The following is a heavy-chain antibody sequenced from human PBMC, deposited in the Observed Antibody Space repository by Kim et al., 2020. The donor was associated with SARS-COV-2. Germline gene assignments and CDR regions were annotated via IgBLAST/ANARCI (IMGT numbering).Heavy chain of an antibody. CDR1: GFTFSSYG. Sequence: GGSLRLSCAASGFTFSSYGMHWVRQAPGKGLEWVAVIWYDGSNKYYADSVKGRFTISRDNSKNTLYLQMNSLRAEDTAVYYCARGKKYSSGWYGGSRSLYYFDYWGQGTLVTVSS. CDR2: IWYDGSNK. CDR3: ARGKKYSSGWYGGSRSLYYFDY. J-gene: IGHJ4*02. D-gene: IGHD6-19*01. V-gene: IGHV3-33*01.